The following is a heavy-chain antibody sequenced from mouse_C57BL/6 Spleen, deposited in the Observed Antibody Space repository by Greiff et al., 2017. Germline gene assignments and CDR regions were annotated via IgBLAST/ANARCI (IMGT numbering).Heavy chain of an antibody. CDR1: GYTFTSYW. CDR3: ASYYSNYVDY. CDR2: IDPSDSYT. V-gene: IGHV1-59*01. Sequence: VQLQQPGAELVRPGTSVKLSCKASGYTFTSYWMHWVKQRPGQGLEWIGVIDPSDSYTNYNQKFKGKATLTVNTSSSTAYMQLSSLTSEDSAVYYCASYYSNYVDYWGQGTTLTVSS. D-gene: IGHD2-5*01. J-gene: IGHJ2*01.